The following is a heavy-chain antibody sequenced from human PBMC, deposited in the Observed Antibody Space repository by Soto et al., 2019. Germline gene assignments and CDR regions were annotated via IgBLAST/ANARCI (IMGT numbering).Heavy chain of an antibody. J-gene: IGHJ6*02. CDR1: GGTLSSYA. CDR3: ARVTGYSSSWYFPEDYYYCYGMDV. V-gene: IGHV1-69*13. Sequence: SVKVSCKASGGTLSSYAISWVRQAPGQGLEWMGGIIPIFGTANYAQKFQGRVTITADESTSTAYMELSSLRSEDTAVYYCARVTGYSSSWYFPEDYYYCYGMDVWGQGTTVTVSS. CDR2: IIPIFGTA. D-gene: IGHD6-13*01.